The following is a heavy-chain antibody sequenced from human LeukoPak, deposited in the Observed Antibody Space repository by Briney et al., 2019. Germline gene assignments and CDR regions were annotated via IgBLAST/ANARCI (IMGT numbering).Heavy chain of an antibody. Sequence: NPGGSLRLSCAASGFTFSDYYMSWIRQAPGKGLEWVSYISSSGSTIYYADSVKGRFTISRDNAKNSLYLQMNSLRAEDTAVYYCARGRSSSWYPSHYYYYYMDVWGKGTTVTVSS. V-gene: IGHV3-11*01. CDR2: ISSSGSTI. CDR3: ARGRSSSWYPSHYYYYYMDV. CDR1: GFTFSDYY. D-gene: IGHD6-13*01. J-gene: IGHJ6*03.